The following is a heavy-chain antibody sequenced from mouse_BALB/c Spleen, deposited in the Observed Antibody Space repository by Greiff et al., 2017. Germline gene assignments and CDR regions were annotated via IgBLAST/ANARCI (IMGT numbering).Heavy chain of an antibody. V-gene: IGHV1-62-2*01. CDR3: ARRDGYYGYFDV. Sequence: VQLQQSGAELVKPGASVKLSCKASGYTFTEYIINWVKQRSGQGLEWIGWFYPGSGSIKYNEKFKGKATLTADTSSSTAYMPLSSLTSEDSAVYFCARRDGYYGYFDVWGAGTTVTVSS. D-gene: IGHD2-3*01. CDR2: FYPGSGSI. J-gene: IGHJ1*01. CDR1: GYTFTEYI.